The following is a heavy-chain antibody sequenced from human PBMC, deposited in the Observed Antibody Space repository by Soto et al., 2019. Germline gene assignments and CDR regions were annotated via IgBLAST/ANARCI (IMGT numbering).Heavy chain of an antibody. D-gene: IGHD6-19*01. CDR1: GFTFSSYA. CDR3: AKDFHVRQWLVRDY. V-gene: IGHV3-23*01. CDR2: ISGSGGST. Sequence: GGSLRLSCAASGFTFSSYAMSWVRQAPGKGLEWVSAISGSGGSTYYADSVKGRFTISRDNSKNTLYLQTNSLRAEDTAVYYCAKDFHVRQWLVRDYWGQGTLVTVSS. J-gene: IGHJ4*02.